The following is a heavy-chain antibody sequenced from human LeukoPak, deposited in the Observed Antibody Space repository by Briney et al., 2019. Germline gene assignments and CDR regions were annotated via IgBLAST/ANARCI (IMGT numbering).Heavy chain of an antibody. CDR3: ARDMMTPSHYYCMDV. CDR1: GYTFTSYD. CDR2: MNPNSGNT. D-gene: IGHD3-16*01. V-gene: IGHV1-8*01. Sequence: ASVKVSCKASGYTFTSYDINWVRQATGQGLEWMGWMNPNSGNTGYAQKFQGRVTMTRNTSISTAYMELSRLRSDDTAVYYCARDMMTPSHYYCMDVWGKGTTVAVSS. J-gene: IGHJ6*03.